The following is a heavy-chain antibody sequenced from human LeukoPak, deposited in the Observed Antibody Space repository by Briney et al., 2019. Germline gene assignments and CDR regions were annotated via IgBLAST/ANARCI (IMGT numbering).Heavy chain of an antibody. Sequence: SETLSLTCTVSGGSISSGVYYWSWIRQHPGKGLEWIGYIYYSGSTYYNPSLESRVTISVDTSKNQFSLKLSSVTAADTAVYYCARHRNTVTPLDYWGQGTLVTVSS. CDR1: GGSISSGVYY. CDR3: ARHRNTVTPLDY. V-gene: IGHV4-31*03. D-gene: IGHD4-17*01. J-gene: IGHJ4*02. CDR2: IYYSGST.